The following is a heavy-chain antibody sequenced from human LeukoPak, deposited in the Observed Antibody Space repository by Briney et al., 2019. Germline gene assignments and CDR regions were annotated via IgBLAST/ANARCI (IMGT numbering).Heavy chain of an antibody. CDR3: ARVATEQWFDP. V-gene: IGHV4-30-4*08. CDR2: IYYSGNT. D-gene: IGHD1/OR15-1a*01. CDR1: GGSISSGDYY. J-gene: IGHJ5*02. Sequence: SQTLSLTCTVSGGSISSGDYYWSWIRQPPGKGLEWIGYIYYSGNTYYNPSLKSRVTISVDTSKNQFSLKLSSVTAADTAVYYCARVATEQWFDPWGQGTLVTVSS.